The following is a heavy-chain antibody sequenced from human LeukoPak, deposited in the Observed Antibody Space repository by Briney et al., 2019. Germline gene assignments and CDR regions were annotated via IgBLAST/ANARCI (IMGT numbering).Heavy chain of an antibody. Sequence: GGSLRLSCAASGFIFSSYAMSWVRQAPGKGLEWFSSITGSGTSTYYADSVKGQFTISRDNSKNTLFLQMNSLRAEDTAVYYCARGGGRHVEYWGQGNLVTVSS. CDR2: ITGSGTST. CDR3: ARGGGRHVEY. J-gene: IGHJ4*02. V-gene: IGHV3-23*01. D-gene: IGHD2/OR15-2a*01. CDR1: GFIFSSYA.